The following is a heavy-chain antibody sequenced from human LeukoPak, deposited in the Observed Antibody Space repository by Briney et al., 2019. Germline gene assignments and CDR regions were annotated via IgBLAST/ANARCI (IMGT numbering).Heavy chain of an antibody. D-gene: IGHD5-18*01. Sequence: PSETLSLTCTVSGGSISSSSYFWGWIRQPPGKGLEWIGTIYYSGSTYYNPSLKSRVTISVDTSKSQSSLKLSSVTAADTAVYYCARGGTAMDILGVDYWGQGTLVTVSS. CDR3: ARGGTAMDILGVDY. J-gene: IGHJ4*02. V-gene: IGHV4-39*07. CDR2: IYYSGST. CDR1: GGSISSSSYF.